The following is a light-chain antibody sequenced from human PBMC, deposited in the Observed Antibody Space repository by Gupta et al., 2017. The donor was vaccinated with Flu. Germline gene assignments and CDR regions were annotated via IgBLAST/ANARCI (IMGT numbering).Light chain of an antibody. CDR3: QSYDCSLSTYV. J-gene: IGLJ1*01. CDR1: NMGAGYD. V-gene: IGLV1-40*01. Sequence: NMGAGYDVHWYQQLPGTAPKRRIYVNTNRPSGVPDRFSGSKSGTSASLAITGLQAEYEADYYCQSYDCSLSTYVFGTGTKVTVL. CDR2: VNT.